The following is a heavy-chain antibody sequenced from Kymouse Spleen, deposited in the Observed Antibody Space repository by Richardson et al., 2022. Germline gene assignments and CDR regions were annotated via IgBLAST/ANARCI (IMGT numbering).Heavy chain of an antibody. CDR2: IYYSGST. J-gene: IGHJ4*02. Sequence: QVQLQESGPGLVKPSQTLSLTCTVSGGSISSGGYYWSWIRQHPGKGLEWIGYIYYSGSTYYNPSLKSRVTISVDTSKNQFSLKLSSVTAADTAVYYCARITMVRGVIIKPFDYWGQGTLVTVSS. CDR3: ARITMVRGVIIKPFDY. D-gene: IGHD3-10*01. V-gene: IGHV4-31*03. CDR1: GGSISSGGYY.